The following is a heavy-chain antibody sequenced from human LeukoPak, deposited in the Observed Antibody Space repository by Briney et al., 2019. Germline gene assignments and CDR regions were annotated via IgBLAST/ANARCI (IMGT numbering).Heavy chain of an antibody. CDR2: IIPIFGTA. D-gene: IGHD2-15*01. V-gene: IGHV1-69*01. CDR1: GGTFSSYA. Sequence: SVKVSCKASGGTFSSYAISWVRQAPGQGLEWMGGIIPIFGTANYAQKFQGRVTITADESTSTAYMELCSLRSEDTAVYYCVRDHDLVLVDLAFDIWGQGTMVTVSS. J-gene: IGHJ3*02. CDR3: VRDHDLVLVDLAFDI.